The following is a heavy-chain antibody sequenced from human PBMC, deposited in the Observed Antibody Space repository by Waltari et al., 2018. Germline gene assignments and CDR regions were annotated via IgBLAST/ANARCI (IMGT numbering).Heavy chain of an antibody. CDR2: FYKSGNT. Sequence: QLQLQESGPGLVKPSETLSLTCTVSRSSIRNNNYYGGWVRQPPGKGLEWIGSFYKSGNTYYNPSLKSRVTISVDTSNNQFSLKLNSVTAADTAVYYCVRGYPDIVATISDYWGQGTLVIVSS. V-gene: IGHV4-39*07. D-gene: IGHD5-12*01. CDR3: VRGYPDIVATISDY. CDR1: RSSIRNNNYY. J-gene: IGHJ4*02.